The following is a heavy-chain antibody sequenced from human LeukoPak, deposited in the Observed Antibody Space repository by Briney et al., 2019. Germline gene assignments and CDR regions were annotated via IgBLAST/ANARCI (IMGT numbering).Heavy chain of an antibody. D-gene: IGHD6-19*01. CDR1: GFTFSSHW. CDR3: ARDEGGCFDY. J-gene: IGHJ4*02. CDR2: IKQDGSEK. Sequence: GGSLRLFCAASGFTFSSHWMRWVRQAPGKALEWVANIKQDGSEKYYLAFVKGRFTIFRDNAKNSLYLQMNSLRAEDTAVYYCARDEGGCFDYWGQGTLVTVSS. V-gene: IGHV3-7*01.